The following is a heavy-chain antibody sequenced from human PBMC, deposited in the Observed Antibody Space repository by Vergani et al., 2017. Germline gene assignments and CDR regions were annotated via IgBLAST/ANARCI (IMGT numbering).Heavy chain of an antibody. J-gene: IGHJ5*02. CDR2: IYHSGST. CDR1: GYSISSGYY. Sequence: QVQLQESGPGLVKPSETLSLTCAVSGYSISSGYYWGWIRQPPGKGLEWIGSIYHSGSTYYNPSLKSRVTISVDTSKNQFSLKLSSVTAADTAVYYCARELLYSGSYHGSGWFDPWGQGTLVTVSS. CDR3: ARELLYSGSYHGSGWFDP. D-gene: IGHD1-26*01. V-gene: IGHV4-38-2*02.